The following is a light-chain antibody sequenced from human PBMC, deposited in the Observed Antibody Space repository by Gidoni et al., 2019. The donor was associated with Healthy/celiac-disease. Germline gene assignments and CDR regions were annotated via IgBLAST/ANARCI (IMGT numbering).Light chain of an antibody. CDR1: QSLLQSNGYNY. V-gene: IGKV2-28*01. Sequence: DMVMPQSPISLPVTPGEPASISCRSSQSLLQSNGYNYLDWYLQKPGQSPQLLICVGSNRASGVSDRFSGSGSGTDFTLKISRVEAEDVGVYYCMQALQTPFTFGPGTKVDIK. CDR2: VGS. J-gene: IGKJ3*01. CDR3: MQALQTPFT.